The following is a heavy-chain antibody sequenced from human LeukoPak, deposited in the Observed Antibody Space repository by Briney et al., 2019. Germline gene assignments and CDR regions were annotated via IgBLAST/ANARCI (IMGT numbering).Heavy chain of an antibody. CDR3: ARGLQGPWDSWYYFDY. CDR1: GYTFTSYD. J-gene: IGHJ4*02. V-gene: IGHV1-8*03. D-gene: IGHD1-1*01. Sequence: ASVKVSCKASGYTFTSYDINWVRQATGQGLEWMGWMNPNSGNTGYTQKFQGRVTITRNTSISTAYMELSSLRSEDTAVYYCARGLQGPWDSWYYFDYWGQGTLVTVSS. CDR2: MNPNSGNT.